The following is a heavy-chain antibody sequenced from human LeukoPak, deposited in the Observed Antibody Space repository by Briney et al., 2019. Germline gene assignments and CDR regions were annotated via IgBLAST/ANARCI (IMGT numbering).Heavy chain of an antibody. CDR1: GGPICNYY. D-gene: IGHD5-24*01. V-gene: IGHV4-59*08. CDR2: IQDSGST. J-gene: IGHJ4*02. Sequence: PSETLSLTCTVSGGPICNYYWSWIRHSPEEGVEWIGYIQDSGSTNYNPSLKSRVTISVDTSKNQFSLKLSSVTAADTAVYYCARLDAAAGRYLQFFYWGQGTLVSVSS. CDR3: ARLDAAAGRYLQFFY.